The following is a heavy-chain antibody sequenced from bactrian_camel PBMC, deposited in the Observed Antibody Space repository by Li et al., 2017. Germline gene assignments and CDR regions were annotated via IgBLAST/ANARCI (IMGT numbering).Heavy chain of an antibody. CDR2: IGWSGNMR. V-gene: IGHV3S1*01. CDR1: GFTFSNYW. D-gene: IGHD5*01. Sequence: HVQLVESGGGLVQPGGSLRLSCAASGFTFSNYWMYWVRQAPGKGLEWVSTIGWSGNMRDYADSVKGRFTIFRDGAKNTVTLEMGDVKPEDTAMYYCAKDPGRNVGYLGEIWGPGTQVTVS. J-gene: IGHJ4*01. CDR3: AKDPGRNVGYLGEI.